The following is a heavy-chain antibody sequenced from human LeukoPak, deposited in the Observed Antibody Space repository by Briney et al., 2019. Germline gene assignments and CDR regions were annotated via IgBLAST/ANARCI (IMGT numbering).Heavy chain of an antibody. CDR3: ARDLSPIWYFDL. V-gene: IGHV4-59*01. CDR2: IYYSGST. CDR1: GGSISSYY. D-gene: IGHD3-3*02. J-gene: IGHJ2*01. Sequence: SETLSLTCTVSGGSISSYYWSWIRQPPGKGLEWIGYIYYSGSTNYNPSLKSRVTISVDTSKNQFSLKLSSVPAADTAVYYCARDLSPIWYFDLWGRGTLVTVSS.